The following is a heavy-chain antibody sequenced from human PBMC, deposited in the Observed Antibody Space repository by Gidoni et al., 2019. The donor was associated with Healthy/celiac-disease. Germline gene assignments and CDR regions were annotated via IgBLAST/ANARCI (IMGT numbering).Heavy chain of an antibody. D-gene: IGHD3-22*01. CDR2: IYHSGST. Sequence: QVQLQDSGPGLLKPSATLSLPCTASGYSTSRGYYWGWIRQPPGKGLEWIGSIYHSGSTYYNPSLKSRVTISVDTSKNQFSLKLSSVTAADTAVYYCAREGNYYDSSGYYYVWWGQGTLVTVSS. J-gene: IGHJ4*02. V-gene: IGHV4-38-2*02. CDR1: GYSTSRGYY. CDR3: AREGNYYDSSGYYYVW.